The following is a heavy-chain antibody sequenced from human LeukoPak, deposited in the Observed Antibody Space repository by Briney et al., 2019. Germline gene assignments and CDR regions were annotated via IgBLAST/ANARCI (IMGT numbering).Heavy chain of an antibody. J-gene: IGHJ6*02. D-gene: IGHD6-13*01. CDR3: ARGRESSSWYSGEYYYYGMDV. CDR1: GFTFSDYY. Sequence: AGGSLRLSCAASGFTFSDYYMSWIRQAPGKGLEWVPYISSSGSTIYYADSVKGRFTISRDNAKNSLYLQMNSLRAEDTAVYYCARGRESSSWYSGEYYYYGMDVWGQGTTVTVSS. CDR2: ISSSGSTI. V-gene: IGHV3-11*01.